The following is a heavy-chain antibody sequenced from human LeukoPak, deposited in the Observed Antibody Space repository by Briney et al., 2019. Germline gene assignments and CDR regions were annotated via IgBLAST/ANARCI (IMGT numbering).Heavy chain of an antibody. CDR1: GFTFSSYG. D-gene: IGHD6-13*01. Sequence: GRSLRLSCAASGFTFSSYGTHWVRQAPGKGLEWVAVISYDGSNKYYADSVKGRFTISRDNSKNTLYLQMNSLRAEDTAVYYCARGRQQQLVGKGPFDYWGQGTLVTVSS. V-gene: IGHV3-30*03. CDR2: ISYDGSNK. CDR3: ARGRQQQLVGKGPFDY. J-gene: IGHJ4*02.